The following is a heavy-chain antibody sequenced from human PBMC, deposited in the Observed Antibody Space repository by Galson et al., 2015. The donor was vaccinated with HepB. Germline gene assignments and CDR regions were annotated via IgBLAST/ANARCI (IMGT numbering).Heavy chain of an antibody. V-gene: IGHV3-33*01. CDR2: IWYDGSNK. CDR3: ARDQRDSSGYYYQLDY. D-gene: IGHD3-22*01. Sequence: SLRLSCAASGFTFSSYGMHWVRQAPGKGLEWVAVIWYDGSNKYYADSVKGRFTISRDNSKNTLYLQMNSLRAEDTAVYYCARDQRDSSGYYYQLDYWGQGTLVTVSS. CDR1: GFTFSSYG. J-gene: IGHJ4*02.